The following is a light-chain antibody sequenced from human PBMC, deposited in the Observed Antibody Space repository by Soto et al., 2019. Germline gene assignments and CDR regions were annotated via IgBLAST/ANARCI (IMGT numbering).Light chain of an antibody. Sequence: DIQMTQTPSTLSASVGDRVTITFRASQSISYWLAWFQQKPGKAPKVLIYDASSLESGVPSRFSGSGSGTEFTLTISSLQPDDFATYYCQQYKSYWTFGQGTKVDIK. CDR1: QSISYW. V-gene: IGKV1-5*01. CDR3: QQYKSYWT. CDR2: DAS. J-gene: IGKJ1*01.